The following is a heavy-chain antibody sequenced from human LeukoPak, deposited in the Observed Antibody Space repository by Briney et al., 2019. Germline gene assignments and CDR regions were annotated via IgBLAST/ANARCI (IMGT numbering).Heavy chain of an antibody. V-gene: IGHV3-23*01. D-gene: IGHD1-26*01. CDR1: GFTFSSCA. CDR2: ISGSRDST. J-gene: IGHJ6*02. CDR3: AKDLTAGGSKYYYYGMDV. Sequence: PGGSLRLSCAASGFTFSSCAMNWVRQAPGKGLEWVSLISGSRDSTYYADSVKGRFTISRDNSKNTLSLQMNSLTAEDTAVYYCAKDLTAGGSKYYYYGMDVWGQGTTVTVSS.